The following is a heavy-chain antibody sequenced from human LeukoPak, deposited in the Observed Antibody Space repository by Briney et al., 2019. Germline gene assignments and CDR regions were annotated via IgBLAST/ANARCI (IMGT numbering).Heavy chain of an antibody. V-gene: IGHV4-30-2*01. J-gene: IGHJ4*02. D-gene: IGHD1-26*01. CDR3: ARGRGSRLPYY. CDR2: IYHTGST. Sequence: SQTLSLTCAVSGDSISSGGYSWTWIRQPPGKGLEWIGYIYHTGSTYYNPSLKSRVTISVDSSKNQFSLKLSSVTAADTAVYYCARGRGSRLPYYWGQGTLVTVSS. CDR1: GDSISSGGYS.